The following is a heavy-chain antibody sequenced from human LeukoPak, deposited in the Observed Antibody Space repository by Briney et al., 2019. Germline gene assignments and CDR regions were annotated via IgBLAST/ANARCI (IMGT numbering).Heavy chain of an antibody. CDR1: GFTFSSYA. J-gene: IGHJ5*02. CDR2: IRGSGDRT. D-gene: IGHD3-22*01. Sequence: GGSLRLSCAASGFTFSSYAMSWVRQAPGKGLEWVSAIRGSGDRTHYADSVKGRFTISRDNAKNSLYLQMNSLRAEDTAVYYCARERGHYYDSSGQTDNWLDPWGQGTLVTVSS. CDR3: ARERGHYYDSSGQTDNWLDP. V-gene: IGHV3-23*01.